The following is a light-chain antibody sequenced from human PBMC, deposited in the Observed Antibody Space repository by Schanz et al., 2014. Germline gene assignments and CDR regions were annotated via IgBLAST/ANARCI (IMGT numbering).Light chain of an antibody. Sequence: EIVLTQSPGTLSLSPGERATLSCRASQSVNSNYLAWYQQKPGQAPRLLIYGASSRATGIPDRFSGSGSGTDFTLTISSLQPEDFATYYCQQSYSTPHTFGRGTKLEIK. CDR3: QQSYSTPHT. CDR2: GAS. J-gene: IGKJ2*01. V-gene: IGKV3-20*01. CDR1: QSVNSNY.